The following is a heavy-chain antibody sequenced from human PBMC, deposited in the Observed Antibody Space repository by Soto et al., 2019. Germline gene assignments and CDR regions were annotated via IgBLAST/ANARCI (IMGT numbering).Heavy chain of an antibody. J-gene: IGHJ4*02. V-gene: IGHV1-69*01. D-gene: IGHD1-26*01. CDR2: TIPIFGTA. CDR3: ARDGGRHSGGIDY. CDR1: GGTFSSYS. Sequence: QVQLVQSGAEVKKPGSSVKVSCKASGGTFSSYSINWVRQAPGQGLEWMGETIPIFGTANYAQKFQGRVTTTADESTRTGYMELRSQRSEDPAVYSCARDGGRHSGGIDYWGQGTLVTVSS.